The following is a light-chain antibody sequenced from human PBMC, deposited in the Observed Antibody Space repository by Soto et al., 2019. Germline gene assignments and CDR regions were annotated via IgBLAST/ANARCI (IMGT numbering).Light chain of an antibody. J-gene: IGKJ4*01. CDR3: QQRTDWVT. CDR2: EAS. V-gene: IGKV3-11*01. Sequence: EIVLTQSPATLSLSPGERATLSCRASQSVSSYLAWYQQKPGQAPRLLIYEASNRATGIPARFSGSGSGTGSTLTISSLEPEDFAVYYCQQRTDWVTFGGGTKVDI. CDR1: QSVSSY.